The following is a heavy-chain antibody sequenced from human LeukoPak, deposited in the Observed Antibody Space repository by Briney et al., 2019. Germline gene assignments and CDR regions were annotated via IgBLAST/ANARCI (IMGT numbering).Heavy chain of an antibody. Sequence: SETLSLTRAVYGGSFSGYYWSWIRQPPGKGLEWIGEINHSGSTNYNPSLKSRVTISVDTSKNQFSLKLSSVTAADTAVYYCARGVGEDIVVVPAAMQYYFDYWGQGTLVTVSS. CDR3: ARGVGEDIVVVPAAMQYYFDY. CDR2: INHSGST. CDR1: GGSFSGYY. D-gene: IGHD2-2*01. V-gene: IGHV4-34*01. J-gene: IGHJ4*02.